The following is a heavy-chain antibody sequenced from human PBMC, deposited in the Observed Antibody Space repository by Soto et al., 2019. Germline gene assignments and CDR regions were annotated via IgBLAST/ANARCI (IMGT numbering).Heavy chain of an antibody. V-gene: IGHV4-31*03. J-gene: IGHJ5*02. CDR2: IYYSGST. Sequence: SETLSLTCTVSGGSISSGGYYWSWIRQHPGKGLEWIGYIYYSGSTYYNPSLKSRVTISVDTSKNQFSLKLSSVTAADTAVYYCATALGYCSSTSCAIGGNWFDPWGQGTLVTVS. D-gene: IGHD2-2*01. CDR3: ATALGYCSSTSCAIGGNWFDP. CDR1: GGSISSGGYY.